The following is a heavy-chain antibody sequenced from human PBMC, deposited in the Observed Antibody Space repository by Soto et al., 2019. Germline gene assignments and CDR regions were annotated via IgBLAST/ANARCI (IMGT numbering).Heavy chain of an antibody. CDR3: ARVREEWRVLDY. CDR2: INHSGST. V-gene: IGHV4-34*01. D-gene: IGHD3-3*01. J-gene: IGHJ4*02. CDR1: GGSFSGYY. Sequence: SETLSLTCAVYGGSFSGYYWSWIRQPPGKGLEWIGEINHSGSTNYNPSLKSRVTISVDTSKNQFSLKLSSVTAADMAVYYCARVREEWRVLDYWGQGTLVTVSS.